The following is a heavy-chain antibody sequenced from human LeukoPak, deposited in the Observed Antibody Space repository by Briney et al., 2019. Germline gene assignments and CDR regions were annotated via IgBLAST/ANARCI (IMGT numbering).Heavy chain of an antibody. CDR1: GFTFANYN. CDR3: ARDPPHGMDV. Sequence: AGGSLRLSCAASGFTFANYNFNWVRQAPGKGLEWASYISSTSSTIYYADSMKGPFTISRDNAKNSLYLQMNSLRAEDTAVYYCARDPPHGMDVWGQGTTVTVSS. J-gene: IGHJ6*02. V-gene: IGHV3-48*01. CDR2: ISSTSSTI.